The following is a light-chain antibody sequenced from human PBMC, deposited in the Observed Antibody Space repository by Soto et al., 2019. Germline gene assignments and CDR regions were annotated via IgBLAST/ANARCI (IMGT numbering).Light chain of an antibody. CDR3: HQYYDSPLT. CDR1: QTVLYSSNNRDY. Sequence: DIVMTQSRYSLAVSLGERATINCRSSQTVLYSSNNRDYLAWYQQKPGQPPKLLIYWASARESGVPDRFSGSGSGTDFTLTISSMQAEDVAVYYCHQYYDSPLTFGGGTKVDIK. V-gene: IGKV4-1*01. J-gene: IGKJ4*01. CDR2: WAS.